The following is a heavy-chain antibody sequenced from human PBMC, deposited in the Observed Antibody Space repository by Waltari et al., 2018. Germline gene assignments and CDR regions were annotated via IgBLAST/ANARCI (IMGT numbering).Heavy chain of an antibody. CDR3: ARAIFGVVIIAEYFQH. D-gene: IGHD3-3*01. CDR2: IYYVWST. J-gene: IGHJ1*01. CDR1: GGSISSSSYY. Sequence: QLQLQESGPGLVKPSETLSLTCTVSGGSISSSSYYWGWIRQPPGKGLEWIGSIYYVWSTYYNPSLKSRVTISVDTSKNQFSLKLSSVTAADTAVYYCARAIFGVVIIAEYFQHWGQGTLVTVSS. V-gene: IGHV4-39*07.